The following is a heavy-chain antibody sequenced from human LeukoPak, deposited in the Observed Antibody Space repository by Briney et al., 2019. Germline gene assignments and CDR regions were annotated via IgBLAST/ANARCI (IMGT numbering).Heavy chain of an antibody. J-gene: IGHJ4*02. Sequence: SETLSLTCTVSGGSISSDHWNWIRQPPGKGLEWIGYISYSGSTKYNPSLKGRVTISVDTSKNQFSLKVSSVTAADTAVYYCARLWSPMVEIDYWGQGTLVTVSS. CDR3: ARLWSPMVEIDY. D-gene: IGHD2-15*01. CDR1: GGSISSDH. CDR2: ISYSGST. V-gene: IGHV4-59*08.